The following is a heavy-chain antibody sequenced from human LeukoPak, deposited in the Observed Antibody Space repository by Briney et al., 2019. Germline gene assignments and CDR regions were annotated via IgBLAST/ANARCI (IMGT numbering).Heavy chain of an antibody. Sequence: PGGSLRLSCAASGFTFSDYYMTWIRQAPGKGLEWVSYISSSGSTIYYADSVKGRFTISRDNAKNSLHLQMNSLRAEDTAVYYCARDRYDSSGYYYDGAFDIWGQGTMVTVSS. V-gene: IGHV3-11*01. J-gene: IGHJ3*02. CDR2: ISSSGSTI. CDR3: ARDRYDSSGYYYDGAFDI. CDR1: GFTFSDYY. D-gene: IGHD3-22*01.